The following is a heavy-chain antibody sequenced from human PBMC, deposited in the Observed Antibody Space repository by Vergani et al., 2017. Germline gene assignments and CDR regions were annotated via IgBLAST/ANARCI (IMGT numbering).Heavy chain of an antibody. CDR3: ARVQSVNGGYEDY. Sequence: QVQLVESGGGLVKPGGSLRLSCAASGFTFSDYYMSWIRQAPGKGLEWVSYISTSSTTVYYADSVKGRFTISRDSATNSLYLQMNSLRVEDTAVYHCARVQSVNGGYEDYWGQGTLVIVSS. V-gene: IGHV3-11*04. D-gene: IGHD2-8*01. CDR2: ISTSSTTV. J-gene: IGHJ4*02. CDR1: GFTFSDYY.